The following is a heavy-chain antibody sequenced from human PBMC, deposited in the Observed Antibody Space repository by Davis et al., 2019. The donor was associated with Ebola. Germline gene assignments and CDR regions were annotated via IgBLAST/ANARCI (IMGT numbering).Heavy chain of an antibody. V-gene: IGHV1-18*01. CDR3: ARAVVVPYYGMDV. CDR1: GYTFTSYG. J-gene: IGHJ6*02. D-gene: IGHD2-2*01. Sequence: ASVKVSCKASGYTFTSYGISWVRQAPGQGLEWMGWISAYNGNTNYAQKLQGRVTMTTDTSTSTAYMEPRSLRSDDTAVYYCARAVVVPYYGMDVWGQGTTVTVSS. CDR2: ISAYNGNT.